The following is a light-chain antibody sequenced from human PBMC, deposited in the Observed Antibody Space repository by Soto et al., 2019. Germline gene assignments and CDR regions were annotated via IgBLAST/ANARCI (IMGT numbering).Light chain of an antibody. CDR3: QQYNTWPRT. CDR1: QSVSSD. CDR2: GAS. J-gene: IGKJ1*01. Sequence: EIVMTQSPATLSMSPGERATLSCRASQSVSSDLAWYQQKPGQAPRLLIFGASTRATSIPARFTGSRSGTEFTLTISSLQSEDFAVYYCQQYNTWPRTFGQGTKVDIK. V-gene: IGKV3-15*01.